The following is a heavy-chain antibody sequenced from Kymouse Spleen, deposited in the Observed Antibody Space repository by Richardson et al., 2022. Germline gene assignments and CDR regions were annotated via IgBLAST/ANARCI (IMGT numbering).Heavy chain of an antibody. D-gene: IGHD1-7*01. CDR2: ISYDGSNK. CDR1: GFTFSSYG. CDR3: AKDWNYGNWFDP. J-gene: IGHJ5*02. Sequence: QVQLVESGGGVVQPGRSLRLSCAASGFTFSSYGMHWVRQAPGKGLEWVAVISYDGSNKYYADSVKGRFTISRDNSKNTLYLQMNSLRAEDTAVYYCAKDWNYGNWFDPWGQGTLVTVSS. V-gene: IGHV3-30*18.